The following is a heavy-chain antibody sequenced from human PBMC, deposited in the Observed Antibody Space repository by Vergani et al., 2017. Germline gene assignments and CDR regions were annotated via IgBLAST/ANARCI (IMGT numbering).Heavy chain of an antibody. V-gene: IGHV3-48*04. D-gene: IGHD3-16*01. Sequence: EVQLLESGGGLVQPGGSLRLSCAASGFTFSSYSMNWVRQAPGKGLEWVSYISSSSSTIYYADSVKGRFTISRDNAKNSLYLQMNSLRAEDTAVYYCARGYADYWGQGTLVTVSS. CDR1: GFTFSSYS. CDR3: ARGYADY. J-gene: IGHJ4*02. CDR2: ISSSSSTI.